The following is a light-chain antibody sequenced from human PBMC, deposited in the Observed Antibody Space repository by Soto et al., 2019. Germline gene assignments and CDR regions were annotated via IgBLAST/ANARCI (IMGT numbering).Light chain of an antibody. CDR3: QQYGISPG. J-gene: IGKJ2*03. V-gene: IGKV3-20*01. Sequence: EIVLTQSPGTLSLSPWERATLSCRASQSFSSSSLAWYQQKPGQAPRLLIYGASNRATGIPDRFRGSGSGTDFTLTISRLEPEDFAVYYCQQYGISPGFGQGNKLEIK. CDR1: QSFSSSS. CDR2: GAS.